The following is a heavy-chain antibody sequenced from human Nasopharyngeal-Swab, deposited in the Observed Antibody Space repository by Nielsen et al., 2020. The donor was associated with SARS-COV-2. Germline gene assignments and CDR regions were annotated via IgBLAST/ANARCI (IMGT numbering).Heavy chain of an antibody. Sequence: WVRQAPGQGLEWMGWMNPKSGVTSYAQKFQGRVTMTWDTSTSTAYMELSRLRSDDTAVYYRARDATGDEYFDYWGQGTLVTVPS. CDR3: ARDATGDEYFDY. J-gene: IGHJ4*02. CDR2: MNPKSGVT. D-gene: IGHD7-27*01. V-gene: IGHV1-2*02.